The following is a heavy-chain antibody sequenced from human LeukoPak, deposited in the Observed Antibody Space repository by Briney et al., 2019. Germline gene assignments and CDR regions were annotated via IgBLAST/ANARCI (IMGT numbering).Heavy chain of an antibody. CDR2: ISAYNGNT. Sequence: AASVTVSCKASGYTFTSYGISWVRQAPGQGLEWMGWISAYNGNTNYAQKLQGRVTMPTDTSTSTAYMELRSLRSDDTVVYYCARGDGLRYFDWPKYYFDYWGQGTLVTVSS. J-gene: IGHJ4*02. D-gene: IGHD3-9*01. V-gene: IGHV1-18*01. CDR1: GYTFTSYG. CDR3: ARGDGLRYFDWPKYYFDY.